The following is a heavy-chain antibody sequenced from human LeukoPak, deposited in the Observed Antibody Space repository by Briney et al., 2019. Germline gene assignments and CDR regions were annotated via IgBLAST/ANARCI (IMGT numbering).Heavy chain of an antibody. CDR3: AKAARVGTSRFDY. CDR2: VWVDGNNK. CDR1: GFTFTAYG. J-gene: IGHJ4*02. V-gene: IGHV3-33*03. Sequence: GGSLRLSCATSGFTFTAYGLHWVRQAPGMGLEWVAVVWVDGNNKFYADSVKGRFTISRDNSRSTLYLHMNSLRDDDTAVYYCAKAARVGTSRFDYWGRGTLVTVSS. D-gene: IGHD1-1*01.